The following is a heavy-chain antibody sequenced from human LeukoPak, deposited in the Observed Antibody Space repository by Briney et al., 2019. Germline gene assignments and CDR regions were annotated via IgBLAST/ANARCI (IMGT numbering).Heavy chain of an antibody. CDR2: IWYDGSNK. Sequence: PGGSLRLSCAASGFTFSMYGMHWVRQAPGKGLEWVALIWYDGSNKYYADSVKGRFTISRDNSKNTLYLQMNSLRAEDTAVYYCAHITGMAPDYWGQGTLVTVSS. CDR1: GFTFSMYG. V-gene: IGHV3-33*01. D-gene: IGHD1-20*01. CDR3: AHITGMAPDY. J-gene: IGHJ4*02.